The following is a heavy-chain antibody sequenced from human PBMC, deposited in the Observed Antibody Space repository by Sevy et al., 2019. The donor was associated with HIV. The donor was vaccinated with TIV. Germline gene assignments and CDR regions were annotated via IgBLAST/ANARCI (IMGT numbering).Heavy chain of an antibody. D-gene: IGHD3-22*01. Sequence: GGSLRLSCAASGFTFSSYSMNWVRQAPGKGLEWVSSISSSSSYIYYADSVKGRFTISRDNAKNSLYLQMNSLTAEDTAVYYCARDYYDSSGFFDYWGQGTLVTVSS. V-gene: IGHV3-21*01. CDR2: ISSSSSYI. CDR3: ARDYYDSSGFFDY. CDR1: GFTFSSYS. J-gene: IGHJ4*02.